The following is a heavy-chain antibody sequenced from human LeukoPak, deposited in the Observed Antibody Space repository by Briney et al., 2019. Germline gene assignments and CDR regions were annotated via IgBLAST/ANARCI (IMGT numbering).Heavy chain of an antibody. CDR3: ARGLLGYCSGGSCQNDAFDI. J-gene: IGHJ3*02. V-gene: IGHV3-23*01. CDR2: ISGSATGA. Sequence: GGPLRLSCAASGFTFSIYAMSWVRQAPGKGLEWVSGISGSATGAYYADSVKGRFTISRDNSLNTLYLQMNSLRAEDTAVYYCARGLLGYCSGGSCQNDAFDIWGQGTMVTVSS. CDR1: GFTFSIYA. D-gene: IGHD2-15*01.